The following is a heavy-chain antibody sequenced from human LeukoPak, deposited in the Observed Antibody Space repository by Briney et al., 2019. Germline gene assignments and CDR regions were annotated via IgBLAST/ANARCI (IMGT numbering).Heavy chain of an antibody. J-gene: IGHJ5*01. D-gene: IGHD6-19*01. V-gene: IGHV3-23*01. CDR2: VSGSGGST. CDR1: GVTFSSNA. Sequence: GGSLRLSCAASGVTFSSNAMSWVRQGPGKGLEGVSAVSGSGGSTNYADSVKGRLTISRENTKKTLYMQMNSLRAEDTAVYYCAKVAVAGTKVAWFDSWGQGTLVTVSS. CDR3: AKVAVAGTKVAWFDS.